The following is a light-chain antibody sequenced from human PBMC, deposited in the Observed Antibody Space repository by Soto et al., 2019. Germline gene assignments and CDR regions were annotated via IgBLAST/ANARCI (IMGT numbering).Light chain of an antibody. CDR3: QSYDSGLSASV. V-gene: IGLV1-40*01. CDR2: GNG. Sequence: QSVLTQPPSVSGAPGQRVTISCTGSSSNIGAGYDVHWYHQLPGTAPKLLVSGNGNRPSGVPDRFSASKSGTSASLAITGLQAEDEGDYYCQSYDSGLSASVFGAGTKLTVL. CDR1: SSNIGAGYD. J-gene: IGLJ2*01.